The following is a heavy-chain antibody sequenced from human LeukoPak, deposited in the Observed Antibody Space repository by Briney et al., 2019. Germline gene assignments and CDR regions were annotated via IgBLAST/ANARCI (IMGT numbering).Heavy chain of an antibody. CDR2: IKSKTDGGTT. J-gene: IGHJ4*02. V-gene: IGHV3-15*01. D-gene: IGHD3-9*01. CDR1: GFTFSNAW. CDR3: TTGDITIFWLTDDY. Sequence: TGGSLRLSCAASGFTFSNAWMSWVRQAPGKGLEWVGRIKSKTDGGTTDYAAPVKGRFTISRDDSRNTLYLQMNSLKTEDTAVYYCTTGDITIFWLTDDYWGQGTLVTVSS.